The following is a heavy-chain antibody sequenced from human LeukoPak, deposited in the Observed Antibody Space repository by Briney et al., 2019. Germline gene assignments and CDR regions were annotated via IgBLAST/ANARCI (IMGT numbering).Heavy chain of an antibody. V-gene: IGHV1-18*04. J-gene: IGHJ4*02. CDR2: ISAYNGNT. CDR1: GYTFSSYG. Sequence: ASVKVSCKDSGYTFSSYGISWVRQAPGQGLEWMGWISAYNGNTNYAQKLQCRVTMTTDTSTSTGYMELNNLRSDDTAVYYCARDYNMFTGSHPSDYWGQGTLVTVSS. CDR3: ARDYNMFTGSHPSDY. D-gene: IGHD3-9*01.